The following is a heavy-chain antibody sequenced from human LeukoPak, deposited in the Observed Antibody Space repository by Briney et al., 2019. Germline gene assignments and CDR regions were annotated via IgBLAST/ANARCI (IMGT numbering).Heavy chain of an antibody. CDR1: GSTFSSSG. CDR3: AKYDFWSGYGIDV. V-gene: IGHV3-30*18. Sequence: GGSLRLSCAASGSTFSSSGMHWVRQAPGKGLEWVAVISYDGSTKCYADSVKGRFTISRDNSKNTLYLQMNSLRAEDTAVYYCAKYDFWSGYGIDVWGQGTTVTVSS. J-gene: IGHJ6*02. D-gene: IGHD3-3*01. CDR2: ISYDGSTK.